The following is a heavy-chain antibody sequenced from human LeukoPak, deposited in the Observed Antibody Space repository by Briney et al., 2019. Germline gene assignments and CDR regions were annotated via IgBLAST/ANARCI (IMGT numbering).Heavy chain of an antibody. CDR1: GFTFDDYA. CDR2: ISWNSGSI. V-gene: IGHV3-9*01. J-gene: IGHJ4*02. CDR3: ATAYDFWSGYPNY. D-gene: IGHD3-3*01. Sequence: GGSLRLSCAASGFTFDDYAMHWVRQPRGRGRGWVSGISWNSGSIGYADYVEGRFTISRDNAKNSLYLQMNSLRAEDTALYYCATAYDFWSGYPNYWGQGTLITVSS.